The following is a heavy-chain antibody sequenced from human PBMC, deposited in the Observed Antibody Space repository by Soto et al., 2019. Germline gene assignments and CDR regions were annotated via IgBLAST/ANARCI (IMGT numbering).Heavy chain of an antibody. Sequence: QVQLVQSGAEVKKPGASVKVSCKASGYTFTSYDFNWVRQATGQGLEWLGWMNPNSGTTGYAQRFQGRDTMTRNTAISTDYMELSSLRSEDTAMYYCARVACTGGRCYYDYWGQGTLVTVSS. CDR2: MNPNSGTT. J-gene: IGHJ4*02. CDR3: ARVACTGGRCYYDY. V-gene: IGHV1-8*01. CDR1: GYTFTSYD. D-gene: IGHD2-8*02.